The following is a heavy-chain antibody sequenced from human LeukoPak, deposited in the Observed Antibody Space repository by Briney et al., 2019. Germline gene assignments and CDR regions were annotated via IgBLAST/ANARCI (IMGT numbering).Heavy chain of an antibody. CDR2: MNPNSGNT. CDR1: GYTFTSYD. V-gene: IGHV1-8*03. J-gene: IGHJ5*02. D-gene: IGHD3-3*01. Sequence: ASVKVSCKASGYTFTSYDINWVRQATGRGLEWMGWMNPNSGNTGYAQKFQGRVTITRNTSISTAYMELSSLRSEDTAVYYCARVEKVYYDFWSGYPNWFDPWGQGTLVTVSS. CDR3: ARVEKVYYDFWSGYPNWFDP.